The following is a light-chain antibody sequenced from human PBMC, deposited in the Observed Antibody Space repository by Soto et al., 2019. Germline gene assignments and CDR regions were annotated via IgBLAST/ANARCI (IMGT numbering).Light chain of an antibody. CDR1: ESVSSSH. CDR3: QQYGTSPYT. CDR2: VAS. Sequence: EIVLTQSPGTLSLSPGERATLSCRASESVSSSHLAWYQQKPGQAPRLLIYVASNRATGIPDRFSGSRSGTDFTLTISRLEPEDCAVYYCQQYGTSPYTFGGGTKVEIK. V-gene: IGKV3-20*01. J-gene: IGKJ4*01.